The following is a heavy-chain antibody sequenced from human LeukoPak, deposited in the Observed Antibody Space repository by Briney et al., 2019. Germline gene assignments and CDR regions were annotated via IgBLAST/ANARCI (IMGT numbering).Heavy chain of an antibody. CDR1: GFTFSRYG. Sequence: GGSLRLSCADSGFTFSRYGMHWLRQAPGKGLEWVAVISYDGSNKYYADSVKGRFTISRDKSKNTLYLQMNSLRAEDTAVYYCAKDLLGGDSGSYYEVGELGMYVWGQGTTVTVSS. CDR3: AKDLLGGDSGSYYEVGELGMYV. CDR2: ISYDGSNK. D-gene: IGHD1-26*01. J-gene: IGHJ6*01. V-gene: IGHV3-30*18.